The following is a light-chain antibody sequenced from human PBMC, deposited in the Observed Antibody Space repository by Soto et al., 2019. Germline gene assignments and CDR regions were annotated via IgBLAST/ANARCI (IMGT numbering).Light chain of an antibody. CDR3: QSYDSSNYVV. V-gene: IGLV6-57*04. J-gene: IGLJ2*01. CDR1: SGSLAANY. CDR2: ADV. Sequence: NFMLTQPPSVSDSPGKTVTISCTRSSGSLAANYVHWYQQRPGRAHTILIYADVERPSGVPDRFSGSIDTSSTSASLTISGLQTDDEADYYCQSYDSSNYVVFGGGTKVTVL.